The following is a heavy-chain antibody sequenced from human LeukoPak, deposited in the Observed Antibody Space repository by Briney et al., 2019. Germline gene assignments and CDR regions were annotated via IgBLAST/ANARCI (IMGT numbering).Heavy chain of an antibody. CDR2: INHSGST. Sequence: SETLSLTCAVYGGSFSGYYWSWIRQPPGRGLEWIGEINHSGSTNYNPSLKSRVTISVDTSKNQFSLKLSSVTAADTAVYYCARGGRLRSFSAFDICGQGTMVTVSS. CDR3: ARGGRLRSFSAFDI. D-gene: IGHD2-21*02. J-gene: IGHJ3*02. CDR1: GGSFSGYY. V-gene: IGHV4-34*01.